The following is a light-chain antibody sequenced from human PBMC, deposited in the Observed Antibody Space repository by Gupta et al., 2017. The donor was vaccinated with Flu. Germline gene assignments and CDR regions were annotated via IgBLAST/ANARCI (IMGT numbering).Light chain of an antibody. V-gene: IGLV3-21*02. Sequence: SYVLTQPPSASVAPGQTARITCGRNNIGSNSVHWYQQKPGQAPVVVVYDDSDRPSGIPERFSGSNSGNTATLTISRVEAGDEADYYCQVWDSSSDSYVFGTGTKVTVL. CDR3: QVWDSSSDSYV. CDR1: NIGSNS. CDR2: DDS. J-gene: IGLJ1*01.